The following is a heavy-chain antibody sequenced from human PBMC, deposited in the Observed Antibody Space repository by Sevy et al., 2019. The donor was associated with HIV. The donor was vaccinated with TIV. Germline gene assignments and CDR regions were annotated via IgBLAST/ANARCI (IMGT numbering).Heavy chain of an antibody. V-gene: IGHV1-18*01. CDR1: GYTFSSNG. D-gene: IGHD3-10*01. CDR3: ARVPTYYFGSGTYFDY. Sequence: ASVKVSCKASGYTFSSNGIAWVRQAPGQGLQWMGWIGVYNGNSKYAQNLQDRLTMTTDTSTRPAYMELKGLRSDDTAVYYCARVPTYYFGSGTYFDYWGHGTLVTVSS. J-gene: IGHJ4*01. CDR2: IGVYNGNS.